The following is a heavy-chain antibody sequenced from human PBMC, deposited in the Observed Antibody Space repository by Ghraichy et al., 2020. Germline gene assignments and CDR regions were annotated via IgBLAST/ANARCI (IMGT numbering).Heavy chain of an antibody. V-gene: IGHV3-7*01. CDR3: ARDSLRYFDWLPYRESLFDY. Sequence: SCAASGFTFSSYWMSWVRQAPGKGLEWVANIKQDGSEKYYVDSVKGRFTISRDNAKNSLYLQMNSLRAEDTAVYYCARDSLRYFDWLPYRESLFDYWGQGTLVTVSS. CDR1: GFTFSSYW. D-gene: IGHD3-9*01. J-gene: IGHJ4*02. CDR2: IKQDGSEK.